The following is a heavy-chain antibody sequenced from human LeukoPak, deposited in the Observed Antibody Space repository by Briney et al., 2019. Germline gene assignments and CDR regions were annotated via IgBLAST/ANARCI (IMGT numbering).Heavy chain of an antibody. D-gene: IGHD2-2*02. Sequence: ASVEVSCKASGYTFTSYGISWVRQAPGQGLEWMGWISAYNGNTNYAQKLQGRVTMTTDTSTSTAYMELRSLRSDDTAVYYCARDRDVVVPAAIEGYYYGMDVWGQGTTVTVSS. CDR3: ARDRDVVVPAAIEGYYYGMDV. CDR2: ISAYNGNT. V-gene: IGHV1-18*01. CDR1: GYTFTSYG. J-gene: IGHJ6*02.